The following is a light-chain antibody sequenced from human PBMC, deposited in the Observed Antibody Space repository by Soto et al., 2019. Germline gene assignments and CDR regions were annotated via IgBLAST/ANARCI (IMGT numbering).Light chain of an antibody. Sequence: QSALTQPPSVSGSPGQSVTISCTGTSSDVGSYNRVSWYQQPPGTAPKLMIYEVSNRPSWVPDRFSGSKSGNTASLTISGLQAEDEAEYYCSSYTSSSTFVLFGGGTKVTVL. J-gene: IGLJ2*01. CDR3: SSYTSSSTFVL. CDR2: EVS. CDR1: SSDVGSYNR. V-gene: IGLV2-18*02.